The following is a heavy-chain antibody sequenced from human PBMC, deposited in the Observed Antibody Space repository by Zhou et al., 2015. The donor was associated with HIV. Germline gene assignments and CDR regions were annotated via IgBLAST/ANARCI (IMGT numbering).Heavy chain of an antibody. V-gene: IGHV1-69*12. Sequence: QVQLVQSGAEVKKPGSSVKVSCKASGGTFSSYAISWVRQAPGQGLEWMGGIIPIFGTANYAQKFQGRVTITADESTSTAYMELSSLRSEDTAVYYCARGSGSYLTNEVVYGMDVWGQGTTVTVSS. CDR1: GGTFSSYA. D-gene: IGHD1-26*01. CDR3: ARGSGSYLTNEVVYGMDV. J-gene: IGHJ6*02. CDR2: IIPIFGTA.